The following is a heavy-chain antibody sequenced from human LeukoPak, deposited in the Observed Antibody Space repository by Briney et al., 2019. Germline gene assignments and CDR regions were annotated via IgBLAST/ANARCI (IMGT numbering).Heavy chain of an antibody. CDR3: ARGLVDTAMVFFDY. CDR1: GGSFSGYY. V-gene: IGHV4-34*01. CDR2: INHSGST. D-gene: IGHD5-18*01. Sequence: SETLSLTCAVYGGSFSGYYWSWIRQPPGKGLEWSGEINHSGSTNYNPSLKSRVTISVDTSKNQFSLKLSSVTAADTAVYYCARGLVDTAMVFFDYWGQGTLVTVSS. J-gene: IGHJ4*02.